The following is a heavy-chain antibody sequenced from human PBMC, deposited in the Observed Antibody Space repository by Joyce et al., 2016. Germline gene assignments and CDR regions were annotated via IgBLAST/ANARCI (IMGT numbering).Heavy chain of an antibody. V-gene: IGHV4-39*07. D-gene: IGHD2-21*02. CDR2: IYRSGTT. CDR1: GGSISGSSYY. CDR3: ARTGVMVTAVHHFEY. Sequence: QVQLQESGPGLVRPSETLSLTCSVSGGSISGSSYYWGWIRQSPGKGLEWLGSIYRSGTTYDHPSLKSRVIMSVDTSKNQFSLRLNSVSAADTAVYYCARTGVMVTAVHHFEYWGLGTLVTVSS. J-gene: IGHJ4*02.